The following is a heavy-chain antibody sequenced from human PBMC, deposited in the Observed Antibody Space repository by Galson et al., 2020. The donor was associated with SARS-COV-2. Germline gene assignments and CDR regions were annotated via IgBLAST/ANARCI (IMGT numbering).Heavy chain of an antibody. D-gene: IGHD7-27*01. CDR3: AQVLQTGLGRY. CDR1: GFTFRDYA. Sequence: GESLKISCSASGFTFRDYAMTWVRQAPGKGLEWVSSHNSGGRTTEYADSVKGRFTISRDNSKDTLYLEIESLRVDDTATYYCAQVLQTGLGRYWGQGALVTVSS. J-gene: IGHJ4*02. V-gene: IGHV3-23*01. CDR2: HNSGGRTT.